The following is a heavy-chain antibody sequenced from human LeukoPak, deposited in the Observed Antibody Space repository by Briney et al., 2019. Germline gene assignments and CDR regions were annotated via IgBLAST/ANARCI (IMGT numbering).Heavy chain of an antibody. D-gene: IGHD5-18*01. CDR3: ARSVTAMATVPFDY. J-gene: IGHJ4*02. Sequence: GESLKISCKGSGYSFTTYWIGWVRQMPGKGLEWMGIIYPGDSDTIYSPSFQGQVTISADKSISTAYLQWSSLKASDTAMYYCARSVTAMATVPFDYWGQGTLVTVSS. V-gene: IGHV5-51*01. CDR2: IYPGDSDT. CDR1: GYSFTTYW.